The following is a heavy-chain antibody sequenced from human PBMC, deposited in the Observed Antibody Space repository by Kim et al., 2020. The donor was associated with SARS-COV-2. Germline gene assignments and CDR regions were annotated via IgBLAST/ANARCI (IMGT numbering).Heavy chain of an antibody. Sequence: SETLSLTCSVSGGSISNFYWCWIRQPPGKGLEGIGYIHYSGKTNHNPTLESRVSISVDTSRNQFSLKLTSVTAADTARYFCARYRACESDCATAVDVWG. D-gene: IGHD2-21*02. V-gene: IGHV4-59*01. CDR1: GGSISNFY. CDR2: IHYSGKT. J-gene: IGHJ3*01. CDR3: ARYRACESDCATAVDV.